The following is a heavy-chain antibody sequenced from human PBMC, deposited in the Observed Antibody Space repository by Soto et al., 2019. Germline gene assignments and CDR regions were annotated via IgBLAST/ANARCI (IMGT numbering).Heavy chain of an antibody. CDR2: FRSGGDDETT. D-gene: IGHD3-10*01. Sequence: EVQLLESGGGLVQPGGSLRLSCAASGFTFSSYSMSWVRQAPGKGLEWVSGFRSGGDDETTYYADAVRGRFTNSRDNSKNTLFVQMNSLRAEDTAIYYCAKKVNSGSGSQFFDYWGQGTLVTVSS. CDR1: GFTFSSYS. CDR3: AKKVNSGSGSQFFDY. V-gene: IGHV3-23*01. J-gene: IGHJ4*02.